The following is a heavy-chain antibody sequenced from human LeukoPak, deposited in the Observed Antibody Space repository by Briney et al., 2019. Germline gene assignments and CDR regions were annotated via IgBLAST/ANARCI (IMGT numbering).Heavy chain of an antibody. J-gene: IGHJ4*02. CDR2: INSDGSST. CDR3: VRGKTYSFDY. Sequence: GGSLRLSCAASGFSFSSYWMHWVHQAPGKGLVWVSRINSDGSSTIYADSVKGRFTISRDNAKNTLYLQMNSLRAEDTAVYYCVRGKTYSFDYWGQGTLITVSS. CDR1: GFSFSSYW. V-gene: IGHV3-74*01.